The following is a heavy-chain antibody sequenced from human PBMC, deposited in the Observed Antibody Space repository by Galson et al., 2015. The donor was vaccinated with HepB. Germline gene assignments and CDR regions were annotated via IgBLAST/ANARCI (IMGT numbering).Heavy chain of an antibody. CDR2: IWYDGSNK. D-gene: IGHD4-17*01. J-gene: IGHJ6*02. Sequence: SLRLSCAASGFTFSSYGMHWVRQAPGKGLEWVAVIWYDGSNKYYADSVKGRFTISRDNSKNTLYLQMNSLRAEDTAVYYCARDAYGDPALGMDVWGQGTTVTVSS. CDR1: GFTFSSYG. CDR3: ARDAYGDPALGMDV. V-gene: IGHV3-33*01.